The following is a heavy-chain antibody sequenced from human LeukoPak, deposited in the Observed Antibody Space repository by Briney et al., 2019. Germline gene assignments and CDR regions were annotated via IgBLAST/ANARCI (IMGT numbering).Heavy chain of an antibody. CDR2: IRYDEGNE. D-gene: IGHD1-26*01. CDR1: GFSFSIYG. CDR3: AKGVGIVGAKFFDF. J-gene: IGHJ4*02. V-gene: IGHV3-30*02. Sequence: GGSLRLSCIASGFSFSIYGMHWVRQAPGKGLEWVTFIRYDEGNEYYADSVKGRFTISRDNSKKTLYLQMNNMRAEDTAVYYCAKGVGIVGAKFFDFWGQGTLVTVSS.